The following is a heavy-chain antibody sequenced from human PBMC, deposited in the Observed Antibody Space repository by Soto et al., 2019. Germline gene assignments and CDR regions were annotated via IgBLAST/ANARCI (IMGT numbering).Heavy chain of an antibody. J-gene: IGHJ6*03. CDR3: ARGIRDCTNGVCHVYYYYYMDV. CDR1: GGSFSGYY. D-gene: IGHD2-8*01. V-gene: IGHV4-34*01. CDR2: INHSGST. Sequence: SLTCAVYGGSFSGYYWSWIRQPPGKGLEWIGEINHSGSTNYNPSLKSRVTISVDTSKNQFSLKLSSVTAADTAAYYCARGIRDCTNGVCHVYYYYYMDVWGKGTTVTVS.